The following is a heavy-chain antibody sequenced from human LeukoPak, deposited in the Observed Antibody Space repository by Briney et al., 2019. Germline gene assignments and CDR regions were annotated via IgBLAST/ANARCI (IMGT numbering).Heavy chain of an antibody. D-gene: IGHD6-13*01. V-gene: IGHV3-21*01. J-gene: IGHJ3*02. CDR2: ISGSSNYI. Sequence: GGSLRFSCAASGFTFSSYSINWVRQAPGKGLEWVSSISGSSNYIYYADSVKGRFSISRDNARNSVYLQMNSLRAEDTAVFYCARRVASATDAFDIWGQGTMVTVSS. CDR1: GFTFSSYS. CDR3: ARRVASATDAFDI.